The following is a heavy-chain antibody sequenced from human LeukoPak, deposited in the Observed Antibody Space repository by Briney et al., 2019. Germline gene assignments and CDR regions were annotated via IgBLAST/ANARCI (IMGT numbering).Heavy chain of an antibody. Sequence: GASVKVSCKASGGTFSSYAISWVRQAPGQGLEWMGGIIPIFGTANYAQKFQGRVTITADESTSTAYMELSSLRSEDTAVYYRARGGGDFPWDYWGQGTLVTVSS. V-gene: IGHV1-69*01. CDR2: IIPIFGTA. J-gene: IGHJ4*02. D-gene: IGHD2-21*02. CDR3: ARGGGDFPWDY. CDR1: GGTFSSYA.